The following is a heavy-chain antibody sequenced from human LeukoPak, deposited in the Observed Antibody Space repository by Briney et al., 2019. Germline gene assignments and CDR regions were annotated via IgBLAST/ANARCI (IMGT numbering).Heavy chain of an antibody. CDR3: ARDVWQLVLFYAFDI. V-gene: IGHV3-11*01. CDR1: GFTFSDYY. CDR2: ISSSGSTI. D-gene: IGHD6-13*01. Sequence: PGGSLRLSCAASGFTFSDYYMSWIRQAPGKGLEWVSYISSSGSTIYYADSVKGRFTISRDNAKNSLYLQMNSLRAEDTAVYYCARDVWQLVLFYAFDIWGQGTMVTVSS. J-gene: IGHJ3*02.